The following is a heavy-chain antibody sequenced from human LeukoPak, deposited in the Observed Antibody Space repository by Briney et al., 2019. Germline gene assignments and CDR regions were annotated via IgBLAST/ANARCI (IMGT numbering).Heavy chain of an antibody. CDR1: GFTFSSYN. J-gene: IGHJ6*04. V-gene: IGHV3-21*01. Sequence: GGSLRLSCAASGFTFSSYNMNWVRQAPGKGLEWVSSISSSSDYIYYADSVKGRFTISRDNAKNSLYLQMNSLRAEDTAVYYCARGPTMKMDVWGKGTTVTVSS. CDR3: ARGPTMKMDV. D-gene: IGHD3-22*01. CDR2: ISSSSDYI.